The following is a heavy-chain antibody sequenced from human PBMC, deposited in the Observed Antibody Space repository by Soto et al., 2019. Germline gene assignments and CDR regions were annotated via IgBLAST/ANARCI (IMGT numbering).Heavy chain of an antibody. CDR1: GFTFSSYA. CDR3: ARGNQWLRAFDI. J-gene: IGHJ3*02. D-gene: IGHD6-19*01. CDR2: ISYDGSNK. Sequence: PGGSPRLSCAASGFTFSSYAMHWVRQAPGKGLEWVAVISYDGSNKYYADSVKGRFTISRDNSKNTLYLQMNSLRAEDTAVYYCARGNQWLRAFDIWGQGTMVTVSS. V-gene: IGHV3-30-3*01.